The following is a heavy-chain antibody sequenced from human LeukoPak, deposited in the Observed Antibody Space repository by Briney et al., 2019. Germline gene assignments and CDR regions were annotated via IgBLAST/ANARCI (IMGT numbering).Heavy chain of an antibody. V-gene: IGHV3-23*01. Sequence: GGSLRLSCASSGFAPVTYAMSWVRQAPGKGLEWVSTISSTGKTYYADSVQGRFIISRDHSMNTMYLQMDSLRAEDTAAYYCAREEHIGVVTAIPLYYWGRGTLVTVSS. J-gene: IGHJ4*02. CDR1: GFAPVTYA. D-gene: IGHD2-21*02. CDR2: ISSTGKT. CDR3: AREEHIGVVTAIPLYY.